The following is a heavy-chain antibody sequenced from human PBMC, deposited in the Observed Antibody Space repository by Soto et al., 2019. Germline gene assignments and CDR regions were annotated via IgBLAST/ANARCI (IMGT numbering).Heavy chain of an antibody. CDR2: ISGSDDST. CDR1: GFTFSSYA. CDR3: ARDQSPYQLLSPNWFDP. J-gene: IGHJ5*02. Sequence: EVQLLESGGGLVQPGGSLRLSCAASGFTFSSYAMSWVRQAPGKGLEWVSSISGSDDSTYYVDSVKGRFTISRDNSKNTLDLQMNSLRAEDTAVYYCARDQSPYQLLSPNWFDPWGQGTLVTVSS. V-gene: IGHV3-23*01. D-gene: IGHD2-2*01.